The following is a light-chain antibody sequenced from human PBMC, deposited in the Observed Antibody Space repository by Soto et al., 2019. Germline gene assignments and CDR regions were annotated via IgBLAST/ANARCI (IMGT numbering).Light chain of an antibody. CDR3: QQYGSAPPYT. CDR1: QSVSNKY. V-gene: IGKV3-20*01. J-gene: IGKJ2*01. Sequence: EVVLTQSPGTLSLSPGERATLSCRASQSVSNKYLAWYQQKPGQAPRLLIFGSSDRATGIPDRFSGSGSGEDFTLTISRLAPEDFAVYYCQQYGSAPPYTFGQGTKLEIK. CDR2: GSS.